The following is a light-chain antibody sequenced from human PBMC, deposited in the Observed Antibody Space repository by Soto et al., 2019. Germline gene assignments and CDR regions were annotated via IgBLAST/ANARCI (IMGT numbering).Light chain of an antibody. CDR1: QGISNY. CDR2: AAS. V-gene: IGKV1-16*01. CDR3: QQYNSYPLT. Sequence: DIQMTQSPSSLSASVGDRDTITCRASQGISNYLVWFQQKPGKAPKSLFSAASTLQSGVPSRFSGSGYGTDFTLTISSLQPEDFATYFCQQYNSYPLTFGQGTRLE. J-gene: IGKJ5*01.